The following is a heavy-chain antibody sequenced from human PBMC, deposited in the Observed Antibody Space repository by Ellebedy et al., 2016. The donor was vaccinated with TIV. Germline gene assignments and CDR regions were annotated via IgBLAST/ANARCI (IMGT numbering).Heavy chain of an antibody. CDR2: IYTSGST. V-gene: IGHV4-4*07. J-gene: IGHJ3*02. CDR3: ARDSGSYPGNAFDI. Sequence: SETLSLTXTVSGGSISSYYWSWIRQPAGKGLEWIGRIYTSGSTNYNPSLKSRVTMSVDTSKNQFSLKLSSVTAADTAVYYCARDSGSYPGNAFDIWGQGTMVTVSS. D-gene: IGHD1-26*01. CDR1: GGSISSYY.